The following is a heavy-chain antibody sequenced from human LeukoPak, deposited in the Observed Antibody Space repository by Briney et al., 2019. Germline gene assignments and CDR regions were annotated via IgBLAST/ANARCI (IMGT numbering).Heavy chain of an antibody. CDR1: GFSFEVYA. Sequence: GGSLRLSCEASGFSFEVYAMSWVRQAPGQGLEWVSGINWNGVAATYAVSVRGRFTISRDNAKNSMYLQMNNLRVEDTAMYFCARDWRNYIDFWGQGALVVVSS. J-gene: IGHJ4*02. CDR3: ARDWRNYIDF. CDR2: INWNGVAA. D-gene: IGHD3-3*01. V-gene: IGHV3-20*04.